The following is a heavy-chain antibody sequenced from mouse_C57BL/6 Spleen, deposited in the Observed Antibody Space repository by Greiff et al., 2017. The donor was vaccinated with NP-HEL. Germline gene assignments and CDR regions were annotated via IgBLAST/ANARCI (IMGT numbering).Heavy chain of an antibody. CDR2: FYPGSGST. V-gene: IGHV1-62-2*01. CDR1: GYTFTEYT. Sequence: QVQLQQSGAELVKPGASVKLSCKASGYTFTEYTIHWVKQRSGQGLEWIGWFYPGSGSTNYNEKFKSKATLTVDTSSSTAYMQLSSLTSEDSAVYYCARQDYPMDYWGQGTSVTVSS. J-gene: IGHJ4*01. CDR3: ARQDYPMDY.